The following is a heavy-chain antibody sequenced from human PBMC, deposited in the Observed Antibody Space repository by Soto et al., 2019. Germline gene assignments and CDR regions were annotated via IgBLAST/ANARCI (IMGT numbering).Heavy chain of an antibody. V-gene: IGHV3-30-3*01. CDR1: GFTFSSYA. CDR3: EVAARIPY. Sequence: GGSLRLSCAASGFTFSSYAMHWVRQAPGKGLEWVAVISYDGSNKYYADSVKGRFTISRDNSKNTLYLQMNSLRAEDTAVYYCEVAARIPYWGQGTLVTVSS. CDR2: ISYDGSNK. J-gene: IGHJ4*02. D-gene: IGHD6-6*01.